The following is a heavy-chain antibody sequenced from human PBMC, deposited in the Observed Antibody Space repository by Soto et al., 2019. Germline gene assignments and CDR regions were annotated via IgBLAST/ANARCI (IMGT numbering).Heavy chain of an antibody. V-gene: IGHV3-53*01. Sequence: DVQLVESGGGLIQPGGSLRLSCVASGLTVSGKKYMAWVRQAPGKGPEWLSGVYDLDGTYYADSVRGRFTTSIDSSRTTVYLQMRDLRPEDTALYFCATWHLREHAYDIXXXGXXXXVSS. D-gene: IGHD5-12*01. J-gene: IGHJ3*02. CDR3: ATWHLREHAYDI. CDR2: VYDLDGT. CDR1: GLTVSGKKY.